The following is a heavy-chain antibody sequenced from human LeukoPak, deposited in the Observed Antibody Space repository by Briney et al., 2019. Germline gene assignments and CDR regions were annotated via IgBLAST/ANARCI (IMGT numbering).Heavy chain of an antibody. J-gene: IGHJ4*02. V-gene: IGHV3-23*01. D-gene: IGHD3-22*01. Sequence: PGGSLRLSCAASGFTFNSFAMSWVRQAPGKGLQWVSSISDSGGSTFYADSVQGRFTISRDNSRNTLYLQMNSLRAEDTALYYCAKDQTDYYDSSGFFWGQGTLVTVSS. CDR2: ISDSGGST. CDR3: AKDQTDYYDSSGFF. CDR1: GFTFNSFA.